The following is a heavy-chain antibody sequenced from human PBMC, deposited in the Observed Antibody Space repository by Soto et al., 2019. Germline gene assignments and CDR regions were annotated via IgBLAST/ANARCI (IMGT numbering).Heavy chain of an antibody. V-gene: IGHV1-18*01. J-gene: IGHJ4*02. CDR1: GYTFNTYG. D-gene: IGHD4-17*01. CDR3: ARGCIAVTTHLCY. Sequence: ASVKVSCKASGYTFNTYGITWVRQAPGQGLEWMGWINPYNGNTKFAQKLQDRVTMATATSTSTAYMELASLRSDDTAVYYCARGCIAVTTHLCYWGQGTLVTVSS. CDR2: INPYNGNT.